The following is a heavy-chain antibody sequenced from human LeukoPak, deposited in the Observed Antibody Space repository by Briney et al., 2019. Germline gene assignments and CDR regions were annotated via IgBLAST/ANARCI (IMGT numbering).Heavy chain of an antibody. CDR1: GGTFSSYA. J-gene: IGHJ4*02. V-gene: IGHV1-69*04. D-gene: IGHD2-21*02. CDR3: YCGGDFNRDY. Sequence: SVTVSCKASGGTFSSYAISWVRQAPGQGLEWMGRIIPILGIANYAQKFQGRVTMTRDTSTSTVYMELSSLRSEDTAVYYCYCGGDFNRDYWGQGTLVTVSS. CDR2: IIPILGIA.